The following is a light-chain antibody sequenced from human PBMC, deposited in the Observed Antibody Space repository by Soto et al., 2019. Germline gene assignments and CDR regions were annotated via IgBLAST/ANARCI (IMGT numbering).Light chain of an antibody. CDR3: SSYTSTTYVA. J-gene: IGLJ2*01. V-gene: IGLV2-14*01. Sequence: QSALTQPASVSGSPGQSITISCTGSSSDFGSYNYVSWYRQHPDKAPKLMIYDVSNRPSGVSNRFSGSKSGNTASLTISGLQPEDEADYYCSSYTSTTYVAFGGGTKLTVL. CDR1: SSDFGSYNY. CDR2: DVS.